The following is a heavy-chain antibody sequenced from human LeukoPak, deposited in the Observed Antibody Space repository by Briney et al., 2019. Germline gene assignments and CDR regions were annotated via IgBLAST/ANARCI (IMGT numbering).Heavy chain of an antibody. J-gene: IGHJ4*02. CDR3: LRDAQRPRLTPDY. CDR2: ISTYNGDV. Sequence: ASVKVSCKASGYTFNTYGISWVRQAPGQGLEWMGWISTYNGDVIYVQNLQGRVTTTTDTSTSTAYMELMSLRSDDTAVYYCLRDAQRPRLTPDYWGQGTLVTVSS. CDR1: GYTFNTYG. V-gene: IGHV1-18*01. D-gene: IGHD6-25*01.